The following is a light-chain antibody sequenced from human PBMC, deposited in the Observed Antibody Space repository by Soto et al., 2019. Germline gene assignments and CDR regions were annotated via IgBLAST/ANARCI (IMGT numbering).Light chain of an antibody. Sequence: DIQMTQSPSTLSASVGDRVTITCRASQSISSWLAWYQQKPGKAPKLLIYKTSNLESGVPSRFSGGGSGTEFTLNISGLQSDDFAVYYCQQYNNWPRTVGQGTKVDSK. CDR3: QQYNNWPRT. CDR1: QSISSW. J-gene: IGKJ1*01. V-gene: IGKV1-5*03. CDR2: KTS.